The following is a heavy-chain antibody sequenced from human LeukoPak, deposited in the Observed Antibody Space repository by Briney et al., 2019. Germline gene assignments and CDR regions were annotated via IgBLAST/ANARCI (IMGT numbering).Heavy chain of an antibody. J-gene: IGHJ3*02. CDR1: GFTFSRYW. Sequence: GGPLRLSCAASGFTFSRYWMTWVRQAPGKGLEWVANIKQDGSEKYYVDSAKGRFTISRDNAKNSLYLQMNSLRAEDTAVYYCARAKRNGFDIWGQGTMVTVSS. V-gene: IGHV3-7*04. CDR3: ARAKRNGFDI. CDR2: IKQDGSEK.